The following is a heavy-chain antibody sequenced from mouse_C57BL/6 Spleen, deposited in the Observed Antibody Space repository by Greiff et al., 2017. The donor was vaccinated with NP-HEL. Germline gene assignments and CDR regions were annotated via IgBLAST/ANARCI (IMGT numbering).Heavy chain of an antibody. CDR3: ARHGGLRGDYYAMDY. CDR1: GFTFSDYY. J-gene: IGHJ4*01. V-gene: IGHV5-12*01. D-gene: IGHD2-4*01. Sequence: EVNVVESGGGLVQPGGSLKLSCAASGFTFSDYYMYWVRQTPEKRLEWVAYISNGGGSTYYPDTVKGRFTISRDNAKNTLYLQMSRLKSEDTAMYYCARHGGLRGDYYAMDYWGQGTSVTVSS. CDR2: ISNGGGST.